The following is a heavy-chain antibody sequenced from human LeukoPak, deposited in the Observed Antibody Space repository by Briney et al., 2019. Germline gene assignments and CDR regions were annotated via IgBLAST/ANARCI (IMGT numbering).Heavy chain of an antibody. V-gene: IGHV3-48*04. Sequence: PGGSLRLSCAASGFTFSSYSMNWVRQAPGKGLEWLSYISGSSSTIYYADSVKGRFTISRDNAKNSLYLQTNSLRAEDTAVYYCARESLGYCSGSTCYYFYMDFWGKGTTVTVSS. J-gene: IGHJ6*03. CDR3: ARESLGYCSGSTCYYFYMDF. D-gene: IGHD2-15*01. CDR2: ISGSSSTI. CDR1: GFTFSSYS.